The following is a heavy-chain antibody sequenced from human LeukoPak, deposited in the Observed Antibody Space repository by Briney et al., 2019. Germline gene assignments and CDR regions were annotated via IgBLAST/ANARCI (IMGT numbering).Heavy chain of an antibody. CDR3: AKDNIVVVVAVIGTFDY. CDR1: GFTVSSNY. CDR2: ISGSGGST. D-gene: IGHD2-15*01. J-gene: IGHJ4*02. Sequence: GGSLRPSCAASGFTVSSNYMSWVRQAPGKGLEWVSAISGSGGSTYYADSVKGRFTISRDNSKNTLYLQMNSLRAEDTAVYYCAKDNIVVVVAVIGTFDYWGQGTLVTVSS. V-gene: IGHV3-23*01.